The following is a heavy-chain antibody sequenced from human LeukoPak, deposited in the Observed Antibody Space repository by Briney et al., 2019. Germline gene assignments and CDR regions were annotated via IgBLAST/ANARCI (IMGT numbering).Heavy chain of an antibody. D-gene: IGHD3-10*01. CDR1: GGSFSDYE. CDR2: INPGAFA. J-gene: IGHJ5*02. Sequence: SETLSLTCAVYGGSFSDYEWSWIRQPPGGGLEWIGQINPGAFATCNPSLKRPVTISRDTSKNQFSLKMSSVTATDTAVYYCARHRFGSTRFDPWGQGTLVTVSS. V-gene: IGHV4-34*01. CDR3: ARHRFGSTRFDP.